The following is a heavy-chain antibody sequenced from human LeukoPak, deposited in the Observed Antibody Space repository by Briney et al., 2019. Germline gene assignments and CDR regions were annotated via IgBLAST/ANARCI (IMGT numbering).Heavy chain of an antibody. J-gene: IGHJ4*02. D-gene: IGHD3-10*01. CDR2: ITGSGDRT. CDR1: GFIFSNYA. V-gene: IGHV3-23*01. Sequence: GGSLRLSCAGSGFIFSNYAIIWVRQAPGKGLEWVSSITGSGDRTYYADSVKGRFTISRDNSKNALYLQMSSLRADDTAVYYCAIYRGGGSGSSVVFDSWGQGTLVTVSS. CDR3: AIYRGGGSGSSVVFDS.